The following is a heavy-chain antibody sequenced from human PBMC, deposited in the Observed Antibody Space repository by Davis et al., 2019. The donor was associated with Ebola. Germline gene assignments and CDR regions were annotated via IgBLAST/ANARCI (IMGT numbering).Heavy chain of an antibody. V-gene: IGHV3-30*02. CDR1: GLTFGNYG. Sequence: GESLKISCTASGLTFGNYGMHWVRQAPGKGLEWVAFIPYDGVRKYYVDSVKGRVTISRDNPKNTLYLQMNSLTSEDTAVYYCAKDGNKKFYYDGMDVWGQGTTVTVSS. J-gene: IGHJ6*02. CDR2: IPYDGVRK. D-gene: IGHD2/OR15-2a*01. CDR3: AKDGNKKFYYDGMDV.